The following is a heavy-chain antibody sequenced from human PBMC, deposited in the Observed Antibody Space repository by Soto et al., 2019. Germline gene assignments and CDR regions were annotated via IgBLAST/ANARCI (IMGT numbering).Heavy chain of an antibody. J-gene: IGHJ4*02. CDR1: GASMSPYY. D-gene: IGHD4-4*01. CDR2: VYYRGTT. CDR3: ARVGDDYNWDFDY. V-gene: IGHV4-59*01. Sequence: PSETLSLTCSVSGASMSPYYWTWVRQPPGKGLEWIANVYYRGTTNYNSSLKSRVTISVATSKNQFSLTMTSVSAADTAIYYCARVGDDYNWDFDYWGQGTLVTVSS.